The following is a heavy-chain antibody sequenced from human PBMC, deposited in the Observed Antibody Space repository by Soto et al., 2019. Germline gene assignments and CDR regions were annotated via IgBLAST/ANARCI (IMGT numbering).Heavy chain of an antibody. CDR3: SRDIRTPRYYYGMDV. J-gene: IGHJ6*02. D-gene: IGHD2-15*01. Sequence: PLEILSLTCTVSGGSISSRSYYWGWVRQPPGKGLEWIGSIYYSGSTYYNPSLKSRVTMSVDTSKNQFSLKLSSVTAADTALYYCSRDIRTPRYYYGMDVWGQGTTVTVSS. CDR1: GGSISSRSYY. CDR2: IYYSGST. V-gene: IGHV4-39*02.